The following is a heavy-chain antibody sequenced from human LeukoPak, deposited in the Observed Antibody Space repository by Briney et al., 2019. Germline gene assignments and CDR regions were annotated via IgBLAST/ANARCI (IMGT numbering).Heavy chain of an antibody. D-gene: IGHD3-22*01. V-gene: IGHV4-34*01. CDR1: GGSFSGYY. CDR2: INHSGST. Sequence: SETLSLTCAVYGGSFSGYYWSWIRQPPGKGLEWIGEINHSGSTNYNPSLKSRVTISVDTSKNQFSLKLSSVTAADTAVYYCAGDGGSSGSLDAFDIWGQGTMVTVSS. J-gene: IGHJ3*02. CDR3: AGDGGSSGSLDAFDI.